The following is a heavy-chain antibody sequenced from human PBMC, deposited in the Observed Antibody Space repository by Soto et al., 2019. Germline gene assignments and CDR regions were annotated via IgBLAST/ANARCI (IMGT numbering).Heavy chain of an antibody. D-gene: IGHD4-17*01. CDR3: ARGNYGGFDY. CDR2: IKSDGTST. CDR1: GFTFSSYW. J-gene: IGHJ4*02. V-gene: IGHV3-74*03. Sequence: PGGSLRLSCAVSGFTFSSYWMHWVRQAPGKGLVWVSRIKSDGTSTTYADSVKGRFSISRDNAKNTLYLQMNSLRADDTAVYYCARGNYGGFDYWGQGTLVTVSS.